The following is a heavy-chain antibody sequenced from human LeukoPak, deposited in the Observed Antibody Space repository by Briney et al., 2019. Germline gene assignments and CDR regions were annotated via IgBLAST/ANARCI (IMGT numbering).Heavy chain of an antibody. J-gene: IGHJ4*02. CDR2: ISAYNGNT. D-gene: IGHD2-2*01. Sequence: ASVKVSCKASGYTFTSYGISWVRQAPGQGLEWMGWISAYNGNTNYAQKLQGRVTMTTDTSTSTAYMELRSLRSDDTAVYYCARDVLVPAAMARGWSYLGQGTLVTDSS. CDR1: GYTFTSYG. V-gene: IGHV1-18*04. CDR3: ARDVLVPAAMARGWSY.